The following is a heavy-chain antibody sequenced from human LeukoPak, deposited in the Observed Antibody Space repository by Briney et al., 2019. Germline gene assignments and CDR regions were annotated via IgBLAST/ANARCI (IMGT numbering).Heavy chain of an antibody. CDR2: ISHSEGT. CDR1: GVSFNDYY. V-gene: IGHV4-34*01. CDR3: ARIRCGHTTTVCYNH. D-gene: IGHD2-8*01. Sequence: SETLSLTCAVSGVSFNDYYWSWIRQSPGKGLEWIGEISHSEGTKYNPSLKSRVTISVDMPENHFSLKLTSVTAADTAVYYCARIRCGHTTTVCYNHWGLGTLVTVSS. J-gene: IGHJ4*02.